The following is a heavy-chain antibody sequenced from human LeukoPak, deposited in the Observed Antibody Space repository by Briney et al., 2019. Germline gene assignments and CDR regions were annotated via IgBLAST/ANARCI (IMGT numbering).Heavy chain of an antibody. CDR1: GFTFNSYW. CDR3: ARDGSGYSSGWYSDY. D-gene: IGHD6-19*01. Sequence: GGSLRLSCAASGFTFNSYWMSWVRQAPGKGLEWVANIKQDGSEKYYVGSVKGRFTISRDNAKNSLYLQMNSLRAEDTAVYYCARDGSGYSSGWYSDYWGQGTLVTVSS. J-gene: IGHJ4*02. V-gene: IGHV3-7*03. CDR2: IKQDGSEK.